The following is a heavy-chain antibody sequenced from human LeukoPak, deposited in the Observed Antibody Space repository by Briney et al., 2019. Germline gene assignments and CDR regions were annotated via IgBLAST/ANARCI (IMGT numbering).Heavy chain of an antibody. Sequence: GGSLRLSCAASGFTFSSYAMSWVRQAAGKGLEWVSSISSSGGSTYYADSVKGRFTISRDYFKNTLFLQMNSLRAEDRAVYYCAKDLYTYGTTPLDYWGQGTLVTVSS. CDR2: ISSSGGST. CDR1: GFTFSSYA. D-gene: IGHD4-17*01. CDR3: AKDLYTYGTTPLDY. J-gene: IGHJ4*02. V-gene: IGHV3-23*01.